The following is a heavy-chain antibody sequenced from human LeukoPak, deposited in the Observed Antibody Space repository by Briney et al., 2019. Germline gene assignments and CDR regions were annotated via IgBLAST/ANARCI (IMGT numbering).Heavy chain of an antibody. CDR1: GGSISSDSYY. Sequence: PSETLSLTCTVSGGSISSDSYYWSWIRQPAGKGLEWIGHIYTSGSTNYNPSLKSRVTISIDTSKNQFSLRLSSVTAADTAVYYCARGARSSDSSGYYYSDYWGQGTLVTVSS. V-gene: IGHV4-61*09. J-gene: IGHJ4*02. CDR3: ARGARSSDSSGYYYSDY. D-gene: IGHD3-22*01. CDR2: IYTSGST.